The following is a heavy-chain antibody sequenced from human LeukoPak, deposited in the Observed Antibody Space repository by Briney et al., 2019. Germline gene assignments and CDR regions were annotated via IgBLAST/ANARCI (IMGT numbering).Heavy chain of an antibody. CDR3: ASTYYDSSGYYFDY. J-gene: IGHJ4*02. V-gene: IGHV4-4*09. Sequence: SETLSLTCTVSGGSISSYYWSWIRQPPGKGLEWIGYIYTSGSTNYNPSLKSRVTISVDTSKNQFSLKLSSVTAADTAVYYCASTYYDSSGYYFDYWGQGTLVTVSS. CDR2: IYTSGST. D-gene: IGHD3-22*01. CDR1: GGSISSYY.